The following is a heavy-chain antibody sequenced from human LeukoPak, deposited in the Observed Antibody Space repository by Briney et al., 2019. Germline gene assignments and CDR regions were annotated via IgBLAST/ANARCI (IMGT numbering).Heavy chain of an antibody. Sequence: PSQTLSLTCTVSGGSISSGDYYCSWIRQPPGKGLEWIGYIYYSGSTYYNPSLKSRVTISVDTSKNQFSLKLSSVTAADTAVYYCARGGYCSSTSCYYGWFDPWGQGTLVTVSS. CDR1: GGSISSGDYY. J-gene: IGHJ5*02. D-gene: IGHD2-2*01. V-gene: IGHV4-30-4*01. CDR2: IYYSGST. CDR3: ARGGYCSSTSCYYGWFDP.